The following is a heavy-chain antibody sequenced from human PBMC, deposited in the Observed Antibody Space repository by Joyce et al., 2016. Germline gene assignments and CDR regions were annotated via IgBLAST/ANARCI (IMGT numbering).Heavy chain of an antibody. V-gene: IGHV3-74*01. D-gene: IGHD3-3*01. CDR3: ATIFGVFVSDSFDN. Sequence: AASGFTFSGHLMHWVRQAPGKGPVWVARIDDDGTHIGYAGFVEGRFIISRDNAKNTLYLQLSNLRVEETAIYYCATIFGVFVSDSFDNWGQGTLVTVSS. CDR2: IDDDGTHI. J-gene: IGHJ4*02. CDR1: GFTFSGHL.